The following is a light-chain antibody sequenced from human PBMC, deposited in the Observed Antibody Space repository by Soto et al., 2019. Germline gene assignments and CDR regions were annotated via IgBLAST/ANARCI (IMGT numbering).Light chain of an antibody. CDR2: AAS. CDR1: QGISSY. CDR3: QQLNSHPLP. V-gene: IGKV1-9*01. J-gene: IGKJ4*01. Sequence: DMQLTQYPSFLSASLGERVTITCRASQGISSYLAWYQQKPGKAPKLLIYAASTLQSGVPSRFSGSGSGTEFTLTISSLQPEDFATYYCQQLNSHPLPSGGGTKAAIK.